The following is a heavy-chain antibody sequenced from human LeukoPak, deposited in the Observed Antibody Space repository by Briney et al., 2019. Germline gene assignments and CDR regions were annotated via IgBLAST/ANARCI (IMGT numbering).Heavy chain of an antibody. CDR1: GYSFTSSW. CDR2: IYPGDSDT. Sequence: GESLKISCKGSGYSFTSSWIAWVRQMPGKGLEWMGIIYPGDSDTRYSPSFQGQVTISADKSISTAHLQWSSLKASDTAMYYCARAGYAALYYFDYWGQGTLVTVSS. V-gene: IGHV5-51*01. D-gene: IGHD2-2*01. J-gene: IGHJ4*02. CDR3: ARAGYAALYYFDY.